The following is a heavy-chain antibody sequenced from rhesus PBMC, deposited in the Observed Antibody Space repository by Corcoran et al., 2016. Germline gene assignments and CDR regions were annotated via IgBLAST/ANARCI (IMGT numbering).Heavy chain of an antibody. V-gene: IGHV4-165*02. CDR3: ARRRGGVMTYYFDY. CDR1: GDSISGCN. Sequence: VQLQESGPGLVKPSETLSLTCAVSGDSISGCNWNWIRQPPGKGLDWIGYIGGSSGSTYYNSSLKSRVTISTDTSNNQFSLKLSSVTAADTAVYYGARRRGGVMTYYFDYWGQGVLVTVSS. D-gene: IGHD3-34*01. J-gene: IGHJ4*01. CDR2: IGGSSGST.